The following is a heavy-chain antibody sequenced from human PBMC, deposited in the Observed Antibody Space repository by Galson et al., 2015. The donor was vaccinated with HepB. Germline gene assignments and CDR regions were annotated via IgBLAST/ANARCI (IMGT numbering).Heavy chain of an antibody. Sequence: SVKVSCKASGFTFTSSAVQWVRQARGQRLEWIGWIVVGSGNTNYAQKFQERVTITRDMSTSTAYMELSSLRSEDTAVYYCAADRYYYDSSGYYPWYFDLWGRGTLVTVSS. CDR3: AADRYYYDSSGYYPWYFDL. V-gene: IGHV1-58*01. CDR2: IVVGSGNT. CDR1: GFTFTSSA. D-gene: IGHD3-22*01. J-gene: IGHJ2*01.